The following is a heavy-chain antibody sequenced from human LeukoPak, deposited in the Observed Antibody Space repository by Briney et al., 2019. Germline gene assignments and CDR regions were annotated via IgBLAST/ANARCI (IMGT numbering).Heavy chain of an antibody. CDR2: INHSGST. V-gene: IGHV4-34*01. D-gene: IGHD6-13*01. CDR3: ARAPSSSSWLPIDY. J-gene: IGHJ4*02. CDR1: GFTFSSYA. Sequence: GSLRLSCAASGFTFSSYAMSWIRQPPGKGLEWIGEINHSGSTNYNPSLKSRVTISVDTSKNQFSLKLSSVTAADTAVYYCARAPSSSSWLPIDYWGQGTLVTVSS.